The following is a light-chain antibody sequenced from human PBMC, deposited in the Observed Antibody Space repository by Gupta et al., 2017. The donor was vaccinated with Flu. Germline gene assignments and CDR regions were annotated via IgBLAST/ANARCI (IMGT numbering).Light chain of an antibody. CDR3: QQYNSYPWT. Sequence: DIQMTQSPSTLSASVGDTVTITCRASQSITTWLAWYQQIPGKAPNLLIFKASSLEGGVPSRFSGSGSGTEFTLTISSLQPDDFATYFCQQYNSYPWTFGQGTKVEIK. CDR1: QSITTW. CDR2: KAS. V-gene: IGKV1-5*03. J-gene: IGKJ1*01.